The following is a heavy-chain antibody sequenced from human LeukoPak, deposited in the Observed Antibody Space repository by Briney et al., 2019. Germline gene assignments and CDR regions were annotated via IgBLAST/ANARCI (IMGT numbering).Heavy chain of an antibody. J-gene: IGHJ4*02. V-gene: IGHV3-30*18. CDR2: ISYDGNNK. CDR1: GFTFSGYG. CDR3: AKDHYYDSSGYYHGFEY. Sequence: GRSLRLSCAASGFTFSGYGMHWVRQAPGKGLEWVAVISYDGNNKFYADSVKGRFTVSRDNSKNTLYLQMNSLRAEDTAVYFCAKDHYYDSSGYYHGFEYWGQGTLVTVSS. D-gene: IGHD3-22*01.